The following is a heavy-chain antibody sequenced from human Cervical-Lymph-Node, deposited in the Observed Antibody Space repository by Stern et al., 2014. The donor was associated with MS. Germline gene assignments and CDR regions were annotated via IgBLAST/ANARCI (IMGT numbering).Heavy chain of an antibody. V-gene: IGHV3-48*02. Sequence: VQLVESGGGLAQPGGSLRLSCAASGFTFSTYGMHWVRQAPGKGLEWVSYISRTTSVIYYADSVKGRFTISRDNAKNSLFLQMNSLRDEDTAAYYCARWSQIGGYWGQGTLVTVSS. J-gene: IGHJ4*02. CDR3: ARWSQIGGY. D-gene: IGHD3-10*01. CDR2: ISRTTSVI. CDR1: GFTFSTYG.